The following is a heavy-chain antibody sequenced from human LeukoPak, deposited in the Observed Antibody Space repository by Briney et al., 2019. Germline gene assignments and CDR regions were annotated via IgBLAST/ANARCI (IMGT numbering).Heavy chain of an antibody. V-gene: IGHV3-53*01. CDR1: GFTVSSNY. Sequence: PGGSLRLSCAASGFTVSSNYMSWVRQAPGKGLEWVSVIYSGGSTYYADSVKGRFTISRDNSKNTLYLQMNSLRAEDTAVYYCARSPYDFWSGARVYYMDVWGKGTTVTVSS. J-gene: IGHJ6*03. CDR2: IYSGGST. CDR3: ARSPYDFWSGARVYYMDV. D-gene: IGHD3-3*01.